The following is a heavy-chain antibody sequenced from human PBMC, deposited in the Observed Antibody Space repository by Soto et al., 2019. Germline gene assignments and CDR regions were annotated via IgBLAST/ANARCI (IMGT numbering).Heavy chain of an antibody. CDR1: GFTFSSYG. Sequence: PGGALRLSSAASGFTFSSYGMHWIRQAPGKGLERVSVIWYDGSNKYYADSVKGRFTISRDNSKNTLYLQMNSLRAEDTAVYYGARDGAYSSSWYYFDYWGQGTLVTVSS. D-gene: IGHD6-13*01. J-gene: IGHJ4*02. CDR2: IWYDGSNK. V-gene: IGHV3-33*01. CDR3: ARDGAYSSSWYYFDY.